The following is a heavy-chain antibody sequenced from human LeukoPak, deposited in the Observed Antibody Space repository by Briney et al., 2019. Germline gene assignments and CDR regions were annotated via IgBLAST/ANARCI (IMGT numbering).Heavy chain of an antibody. CDR1: GFTFSSHG. D-gene: IGHD2-21*02. Sequence: PGRSLRLSCAASGFTFSSHGMNWVRQAPGKGLEWVAVIWYDGSNKYYADSVKGLFTISRDNSKNTLYLQMNSLRDEDTAMYYCARWGDGKRFDYWGQGTLVTVSS. CDR2: IWYDGSNK. V-gene: IGHV3-33*01. J-gene: IGHJ4*02. CDR3: ARWGDGKRFDY.